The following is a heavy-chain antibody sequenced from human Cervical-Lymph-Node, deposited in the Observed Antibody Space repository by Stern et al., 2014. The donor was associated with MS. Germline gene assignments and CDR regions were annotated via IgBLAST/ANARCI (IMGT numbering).Heavy chain of an antibody. J-gene: IGHJ6*02. CDR2: INPNSGGT. CDR1: GYTFTGYY. Sequence: QMQLVQSGAEVKKPGASVKVSCKASGYTFTGYYMHWVRQAPGQGLEWMGWINPNSGGTNYAQKFQGWVTMTRDTSISTAYMELSRLRSDDTAVYYCARAYDRSYYYGMDVWGQGTTVTVSS. V-gene: IGHV1-2*04. CDR3: ARAYDRSYYYGMDV. D-gene: IGHD3-22*01.